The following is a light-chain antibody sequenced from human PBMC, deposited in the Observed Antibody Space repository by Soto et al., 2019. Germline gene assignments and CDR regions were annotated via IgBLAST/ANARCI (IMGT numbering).Light chain of an antibody. CDR3: TSYAGGNNV. V-gene: IGLV2-8*01. CDR2: DVN. CDR1: SSDVGGYNY. Sequence: QSALTQPPSASGSPGQSVTISCTGTSSDVGGYNYVSWYQQHPGKVPKLMIYDVNKRPSGVPDRFSGSKSGNTPSLTVSGPQAEAEADCYCTSYAGGNNVFGTGTKLTVL. J-gene: IGLJ1*01.